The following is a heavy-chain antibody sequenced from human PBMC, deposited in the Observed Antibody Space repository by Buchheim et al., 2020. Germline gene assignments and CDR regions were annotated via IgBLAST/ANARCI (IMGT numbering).Heavy chain of an antibody. V-gene: IGHV1-8*01. CDR1: GYTFPSYD. J-gene: IGHJ1*01. CDR3: ARGKHYYGSKYFQH. D-gene: IGHD3-10*01. CDR2: MNPNSGNT. Sequence: QVQLVQSGAEVKKPGASVKVSCKASGYTFPSYDINWVRQATGQGLEWMGWMNPNSGNTGYAQKFQDRVPMTRHTSISTAYMVLSSLRSEDTAVYYCARGKHYYGSKYFQHWGQGTL.